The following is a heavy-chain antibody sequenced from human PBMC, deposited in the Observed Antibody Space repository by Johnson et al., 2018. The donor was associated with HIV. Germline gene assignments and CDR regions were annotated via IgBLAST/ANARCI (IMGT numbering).Heavy chain of an antibody. D-gene: IGHD5-18*01. J-gene: IGHJ3*02. CDR3: ARDGRDLVTRGAFDI. V-gene: IGHV3-66*03. CDR2: IYSTGST. Sequence: VQLVESGGGLIQPGGSLRLSCAASGFTVSTNFMNWVRQAPGKGLQWVSLIYSTGSTKYADSVRGRFTISRDDSKNTLYLQMDSLRPEDTAVYYCARDGRDLVTRGAFDIWGQGTVVTVSS. CDR1: GFTVSTNF.